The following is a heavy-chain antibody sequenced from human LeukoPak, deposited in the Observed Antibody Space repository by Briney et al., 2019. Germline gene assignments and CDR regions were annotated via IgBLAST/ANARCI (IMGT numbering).Heavy chain of an antibody. D-gene: IGHD6-19*01. V-gene: IGHV3-23*01. CDR2: ISDSDGGT. CDR3: AKARGHYSSGWYGDHGYCYYGMDV. CDR1: GFAFGNYA. J-gene: IGHJ6*02. Sequence: HAGGSLRLSCAASGFAFGNYAMSWVRQAPGQGLEWVSSISDSDGGTDYADSVKGRFTISRDNSKNTLYLQMNSLRAEDTAVYYCAKARGHYSSGWYGDHGYCYYGMDVWGQGTTVTVSS.